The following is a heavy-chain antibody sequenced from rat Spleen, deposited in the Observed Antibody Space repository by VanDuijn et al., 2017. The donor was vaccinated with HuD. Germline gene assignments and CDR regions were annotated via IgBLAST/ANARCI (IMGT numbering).Heavy chain of an antibody. J-gene: IGHJ3*01. CDR2: INTGGDIT. CDR3: TTKAY. Sequence: EVQLVESGGGLVQPGGSLKLSCAASGFTFVDYDMACVRQTPTRGLEWIASINTGGDITYFRDSVKGRFTVSRDDARNTQHLQMDSLRSEDTATYYCTTKAYWGQGTLVTVSS. V-gene: IGHV5S13*01. CDR1: GFTFVDYD.